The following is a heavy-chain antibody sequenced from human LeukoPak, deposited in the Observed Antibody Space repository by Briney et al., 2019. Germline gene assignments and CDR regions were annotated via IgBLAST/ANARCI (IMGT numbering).Heavy chain of an antibody. D-gene: IGHD3-10*01. J-gene: IGHJ4*02. Sequence: GGSLRLSCAASGFTFSDYYMSWIRQAPGKGLEWVSYISSSGSTIYYADSVKGRFTISRDNAKNSLYLQMDSLRAEDTAVYYCAKTVLLWFGELPYGVPVDYWGQGTLVTVSS. CDR1: GFTFSDYY. V-gene: IGHV3-11*01. CDR2: ISSSGSTI. CDR3: AKTVLLWFGELPYGVPVDY.